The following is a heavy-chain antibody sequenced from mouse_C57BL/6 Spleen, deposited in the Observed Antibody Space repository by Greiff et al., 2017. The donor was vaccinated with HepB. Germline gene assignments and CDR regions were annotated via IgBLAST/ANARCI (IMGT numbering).Heavy chain of an antibody. J-gene: IGHJ2*01. V-gene: IGHV5-16*01. D-gene: IGHD1-1*01. CDR3: ARRAYYGSSLDY. CDR1: GFTFSDYY. CDR2: INYDGSST. Sequence: EVMLVESEGGLVQPGSSMKLSCTASGFTFSDYYMAWVRQVPEKGLEWVANINYDGSSTYYLDSLKSRFIISRDNAKNILYLQMSSLKSEDTATYYCARRAYYGSSLDYWGQGTTLTVSS.